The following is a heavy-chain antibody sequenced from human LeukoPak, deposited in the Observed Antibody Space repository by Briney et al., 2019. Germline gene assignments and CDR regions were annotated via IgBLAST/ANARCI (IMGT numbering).Heavy chain of an antibody. Sequence: GGSLRLSCAASGFTFSSYWMSWVRQAPGKGLEWVANIKQDGSEKYYVDSVKGRFTISRDDAKNLLYLDMNSLRSEDTAVYYCARGHTAVTRHFDFWGQGTLVTVSS. CDR3: ARGHTAVTRHFDF. CDR2: IKQDGSEK. CDR1: GFTFSSYW. J-gene: IGHJ4*02. V-gene: IGHV3-7*01. D-gene: IGHD4-17*01.